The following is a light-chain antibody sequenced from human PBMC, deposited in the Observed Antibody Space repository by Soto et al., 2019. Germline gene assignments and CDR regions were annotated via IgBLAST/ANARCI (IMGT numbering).Light chain of an antibody. CDR3: SSYAGSNKKI. J-gene: IGLJ2*01. CDR2: EVS. V-gene: IGLV2-8*01. Sequence: QSVLTQPPSASGSPGQSVAISCTGSSNDVGNYNYVSWYQQHPGKAPKLMIYEVSKRPSGVPDRFSGSKSGNTASLTVSGLQAEDEAHYYCSSYAGSNKKIFGGGTKVTVL. CDR1: SNDVGNYNY.